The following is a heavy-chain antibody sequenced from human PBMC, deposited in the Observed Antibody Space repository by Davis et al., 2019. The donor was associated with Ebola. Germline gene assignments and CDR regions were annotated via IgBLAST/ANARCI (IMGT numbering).Heavy chain of an antibody. CDR1: GYTLTELS. D-gene: IGHD3-16*01. CDR3: SVGGQDGGFDY. J-gene: IGHJ4*02. CDR2: FDPKYGEA. Sequence: ASVKVSCKVSGYTLTELSVHWVRQAPGKGLEWMGCFDPKYGEAIYAEKFQGRLTLTEDTSTDTAYMELSSLRSEDTAVYYCSVGGQDGGFDYWGQGTLVPVSS. V-gene: IGHV1-24*01.